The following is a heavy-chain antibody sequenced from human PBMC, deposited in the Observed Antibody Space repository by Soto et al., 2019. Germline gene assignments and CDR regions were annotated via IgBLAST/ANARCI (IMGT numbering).Heavy chain of an antibody. V-gene: IGHV3-23*01. CDR3: AKKVNSGSGSQYFDY. CDR1: GFAFSRYA. D-gene: IGHD3-10*01. CDR2: IRNTGGNT. J-gene: IGHJ4*02. Sequence: GGSLRLSCAASGFAFSRYAMSWVRQAPGKGLEWVSSIRNTGGNTYYADSVRGRFTISRDNSKNTLSLQMDGLRAEDSAIYYCAKKVNSGSGSQYFDYFGQGTLVTVSS.